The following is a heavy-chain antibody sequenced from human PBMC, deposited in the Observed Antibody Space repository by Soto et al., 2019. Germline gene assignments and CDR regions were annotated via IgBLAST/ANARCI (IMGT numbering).Heavy chain of an antibody. Sequence: TSETLSLTCTVSGGSISSYYWSWIRQPPGKGLEWIGYIYYSGSTNYNPSLKSRVTISVDTSKNQFSLKLSSVTAADTAMYFCARDSHYDLLTGYLGLDYWSQGNMVTVSS. J-gene: IGHJ4*02. CDR1: GGSISSYY. CDR2: IYYSGST. V-gene: IGHV4-59*01. D-gene: IGHD3-9*01. CDR3: ARDSHYDLLTGYLGLDY.